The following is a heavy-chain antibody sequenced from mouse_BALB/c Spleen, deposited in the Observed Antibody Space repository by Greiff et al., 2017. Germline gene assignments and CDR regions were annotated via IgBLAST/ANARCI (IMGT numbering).Heavy chain of an antibody. J-gene: IGHJ1*01. CDR2: ISSGSSTI. V-gene: IGHV5-17*02. CDR1: GFTFSSFG. Sequence: EVKVVESGGGLVQPGGSRKLSCAASGFTFSSFGMHWVRQAPEKGLEWVAYISSGSSTIYYADTVKGRFTISRDNPKNTLFLQMTSLRSEDTAMYYCARFTTDWYFDVWGAGTTVTVSS. D-gene: IGHD1-1*01. CDR3: ARFTTDWYFDV.